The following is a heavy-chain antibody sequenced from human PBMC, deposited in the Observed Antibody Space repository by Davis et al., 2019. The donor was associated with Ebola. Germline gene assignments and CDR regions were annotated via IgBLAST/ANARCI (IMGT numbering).Heavy chain of an antibody. CDR2: INPNSGGT. D-gene: IGHD3-22*01. V-gene: IGHV1-2*02. Sequence: ASVKVSCKASGYTFTGYYMHWVRQAPGQGLEWMGWINPNSGGTNYAQKFQGRVTITRDTSASTAYMELSSLRSEDTAVYYCASDYYDSSGYYLPFDYWGQGTLVTVSS. CDR3: ASDYYDSSGYYLPFDY. CDR1: GYTFTGYY. J-gene: IGHJ4*02.